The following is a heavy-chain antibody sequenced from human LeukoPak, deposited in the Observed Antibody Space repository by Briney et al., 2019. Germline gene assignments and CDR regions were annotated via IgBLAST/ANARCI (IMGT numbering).Heavy chain of an antibody. J-gene: IGHJ4*02. V-gene: IGHV1-24*01. CDR1: GYTLTELS. Sequence: GASVKVSCKVSGYTLTELSVHWVRQAPGKGLEWMGGFDPEDGETIYAQKFQDRVTMTEDTSTDTAYMELSSLRSEDTAVYYCATGGCSGGSCYCRGYCFDYWGQGTLVTVSS. D-gene: IGHD2-15*01. CDR2: FDPEDGET. CDR3: ATGGCSGGSCYCRGYCFDY.